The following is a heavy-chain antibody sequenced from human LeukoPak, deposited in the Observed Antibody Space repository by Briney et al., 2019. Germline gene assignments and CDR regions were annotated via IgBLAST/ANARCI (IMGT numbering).Heavy chain of an antibody. D-gene: IGHD3-22*01. CDR1: GYTITSFY. V-gene: IGHV1-46*01. J-gene: IGHJ3*02. CDR2: INPSGGST. CDR3: ARRHPMIVDAFDI. Sequence: GASVKVSCKASGYTITSFYMHWVRQAPGQGLEWMGIINPSGGSTSYAQKFQGRVTMTRDMSTSTVYMELSSLRSEDTAVYYCARRHPMIVDAFDIWGQGTMVTVSS.